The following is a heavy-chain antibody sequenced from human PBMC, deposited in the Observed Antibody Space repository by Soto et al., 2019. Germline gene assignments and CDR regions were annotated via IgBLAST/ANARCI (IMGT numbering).Heavy chain of an antibody. D-gene: IGHD3-22*01. CDR3: AKDHDSSGYLGGSFDY. J-gene: IGHJ4*02. Sequence: GGSLRLSCAASGFTFSSYAMSWVRQAPGKGLEWVSAISGSGGSTYYADSVKGRFTISRDNSKNTLYLQMNSLRAEDTAVYYCAKDHDSSGYLGGSFDYWGQGTLVTVSS. V-gene: IGHV3-23*01. CDR2: ISGSGGST. CDR1: GFTFSSYA.